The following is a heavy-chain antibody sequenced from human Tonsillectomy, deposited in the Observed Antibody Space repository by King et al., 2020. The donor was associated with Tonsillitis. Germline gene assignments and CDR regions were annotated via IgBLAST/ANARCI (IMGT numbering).Heavy chain of an antibody. CDR1: GYTFTSYG. CDR2: ISAYNGNT. V-gene: IGHV1-18*04. J-gene: IGHJ4*02. D-gene: IGHD3-9*01. CDR3: ARVPVDYKILTGFDF. Sequence: QLVQSGAEVKKPGASVRVSCKASGYTFTSYGITWVRQAPGQGLEWRGWISAYNGNTNYAQKVQGRVAMTTDTSTSTAYMELRSLRSDDTAVYYCARVPVDYKILTGFDFWGQGTLVTVSS.